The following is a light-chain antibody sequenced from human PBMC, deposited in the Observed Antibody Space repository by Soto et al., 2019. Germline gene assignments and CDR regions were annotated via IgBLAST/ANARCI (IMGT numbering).Light chain of an antibody. CDR2: DAS. J-gene: IGKJ1*01. V-gene: IGKV3-11*01. Sequence: VVLTQSPATLSLSPGERATLSCRASQAVSTYVAWYQHKPGQAPRLLIYDASNRAPGVPFRFSGSGSGTDFTLPVISLEPEDFAVYYCQQRLLWPQSFGQGTKVEI. CDR1: QAVSTY. CDR3: QQRLLWPQS.